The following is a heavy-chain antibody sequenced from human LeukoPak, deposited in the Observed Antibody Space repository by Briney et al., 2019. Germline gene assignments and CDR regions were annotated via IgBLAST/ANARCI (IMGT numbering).Heavy chain of an antibody. V-gene: IGHV3-30-3*01. CDR3: ARDINSSGWYPSYGMDV. CDR1: GFTFSSYA. Sequence: TGGSLRLSCAASGFTFSSYAMHWVRQAPGKGLEWVAVISYDGSNKYYADSVKGRFTISRDNSKNTLYLQMNSLRAEDTAVYYCARDINSSGWYPSYGMDVWGQGTTVTVSS. J-gene: IGHJ6*02. CDR2: ISYDGSNK. D-gene: IGHD6-19*01.